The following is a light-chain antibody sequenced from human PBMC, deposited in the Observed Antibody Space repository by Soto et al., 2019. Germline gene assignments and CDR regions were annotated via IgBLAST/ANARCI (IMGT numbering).Light chain of an antibody. V-gene: IGLV1-40*01. CDR1: SSNIGAGYD. CDR2: GNS. J-gene: IGLJ1*01. CDR3: QSYASSLSGLV. Sequence: QPVLTQPPSVSGAPGQRVTISCTGSSSNIGAGYDVHWYQQLPGTAPKLLIYGNSNRPSGVPDRFSGSKSGTSASLAITGLQAEDDADYYCQSYASSLSGLVFGTGTKVTVL.